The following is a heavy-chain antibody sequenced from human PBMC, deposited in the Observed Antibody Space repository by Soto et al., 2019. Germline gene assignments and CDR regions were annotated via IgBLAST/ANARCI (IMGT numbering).Heavy chain of an antibody. CDR2: ISPNGQGI. CDR3: AKDRGYPRDYCHY. Sequence: EVQLLESGGGLVQPGGSLRLSCAASGFTLNNYGMSWVRQAPGKGLEWVSAISPNGQGIYYADSVKGRFIISKDNSKNTVFLHMDSLTADETAVYYCAKDRGYPRDYCHYWGQGTLVTVSS. V-gene: IGHV3-23*01. J-gene: IGHJ4*02. D-gene: IGHD6-13*01. CDR1: GFTLNNYG.